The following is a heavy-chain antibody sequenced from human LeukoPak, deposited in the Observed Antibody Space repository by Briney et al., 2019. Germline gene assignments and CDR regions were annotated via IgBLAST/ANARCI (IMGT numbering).Heavy chain of an antibody. D-gene: IGHD1-1*01. CDR2: INPNSGST. V-gene: IGHV1-46*01. Sequence: ASVKVSCKASGYTFTGYYMHWVRQAPGQGLEWMGWINPNSGSTSYAQKFQGRVTMTRDTSTSTVYMELSSLRSEDTAVYYCARNTESELVGWFDPWGQGTLVTVSS. J-gene: IGHJ5*02. CDR3: ARNTESELVGWFDP. CDR1: GYTFTGYY.